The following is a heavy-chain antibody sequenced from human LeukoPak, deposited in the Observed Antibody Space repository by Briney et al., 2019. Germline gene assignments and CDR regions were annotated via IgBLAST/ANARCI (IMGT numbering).Heavy chain of an antibody. J-gene: IGHJ4*02. CDR1: GYTFTSYY. CDR3: ARGHSSGYYTGPLDY. V-gene: IGHV1-46*01. CDR2: INPSGGST. D-gene: IGHD3-22*01. Sequence: ALVKVSCKASGYTFTSYYMHWVRQAPGQGLKWMGVINPSGGSTSYAQKFQGRVTMTRDTSTTTVYMELSSLRSEDTAVYYCARGHSSGYYTGPLDYWGQGTLVTVSS.